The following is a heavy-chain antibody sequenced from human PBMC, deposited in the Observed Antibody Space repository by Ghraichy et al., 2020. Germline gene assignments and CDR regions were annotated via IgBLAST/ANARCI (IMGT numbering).Heavy chain of an antibody. CDR2: INHSGST. J-gene: IGHJ6*02. V-gene: IGHV4-34*01. D-gene: IGHD3-22*01. CDR1: GGSFSGYY. Sequence: SETLSLTCAVYGGSFSGYYWSWIRQPPGKGLEWIGEINHSGSTNYNPSLKSRVTISVDTSKNQFSLKLSSVTAADTAVYYCARGHYYYDSSGYYSDYYYYGMDVWGQGTTVTVSS. CDR3: ARGHYYYDSSGYYSDYYYYGMDV.